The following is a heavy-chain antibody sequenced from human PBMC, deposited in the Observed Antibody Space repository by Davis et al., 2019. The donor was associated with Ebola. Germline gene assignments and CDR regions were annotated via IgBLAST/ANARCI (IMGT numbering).Heavy chain of an antibody. CDR3: TMGGITGGFDY. CDR1: GYSLTELS. J-gene: IGHJ4*02. D-gene: IGHD3-16*01. V-gene: IGHV1-24*01. CDR2: LDREDGET. Sequence: ASVKVSCKVSGYSLTELSIHWVRQAPGRGLEWVGTLDREDGETLSAQKFQGRVTMTEDTSTDTAYMDLTSLTSDDTAIYFCTMGGITGGFDYWGQGTLITVSS.